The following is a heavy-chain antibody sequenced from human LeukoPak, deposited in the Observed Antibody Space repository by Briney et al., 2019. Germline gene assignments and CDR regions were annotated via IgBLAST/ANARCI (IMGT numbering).Heavy chain of an antibody. CDR1: GFTFSNYG. CDR3: AKDKGAGYSSGWLYFDY. J-gene: IGHJ4*02. D-gene: IGHD6-19*01. CDR2: ISFDGSNK. Sequence: GRSLRLSCAAPGFTFSNYGMPWVSQAPGKGLEWEAIISFDGSNKYYADFVKGRFTISRDNSKNTLHLQVNSLRAEDTAVYYCAKDKGAGYSSGWLYFDYWGQGTLVTVSS. V-gene: IGHV3-30*18.